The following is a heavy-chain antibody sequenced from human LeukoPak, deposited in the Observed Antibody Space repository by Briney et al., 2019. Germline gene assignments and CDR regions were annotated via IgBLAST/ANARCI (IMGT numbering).Heavy chain of an antibody. D-gene: IGHD2-2*01. CDR2: IIPIFGTA. J-gene: IGHJ4*02. CDR1: GGTFSSYA. CDR3: AREGYCSSTSCSRPYFDY. Sequence: ASVKVSCKASGGTFSSYAISWVRQAPGQGLEWMGGIIPIFGTANYAQKFQGRVTITTDESTSTAYMELSSLRSEDTAVYYCAREGYCSSTSCSRPYFDYWGQGTLVTVSS. V-gene: IGHV1-69*05.